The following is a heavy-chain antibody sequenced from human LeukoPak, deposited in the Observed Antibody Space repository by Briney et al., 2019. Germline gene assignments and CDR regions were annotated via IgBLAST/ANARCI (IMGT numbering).Heavy chain of an antibody. CDR2: IYSGGST. V-gene: IGHV3-53*01. CDR3: ARDSYYYDSSGYDDAFDI. CDR1: GFTVSSNY. Sequence: LSGGSLRLXCAASGFTVSSNYMSWVRQAPGKGLEWVSVIYSGGSTYYADSVKGRFTISRDNSKNTLYLQMNSLRAEDTAVYYCARDSYYYDSSGYDDAFDIWGQGTMVTVSS. D-gene: IGHD3-22*01. J-gene: IGHJ3*02.